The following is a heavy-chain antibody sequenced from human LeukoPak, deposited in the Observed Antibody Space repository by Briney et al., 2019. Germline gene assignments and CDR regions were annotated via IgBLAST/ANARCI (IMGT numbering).Heavy chain of an antibody. Sequence: GSLRLSCAASGFTFSSYSMNWVRQAPGKGLEWVSSINSSSSYIYYADSVKGRFTISRDNAKNSVYLQMNSLRAEDTAVYYCAREDVYYGSGSSFGMDVWGQGTTVTVSS. CDR1: GFTFSSYS. CDR2: INSSSSYI. CDR3: AREDVYYGSGSSFGMDV. D-gene: IGHD3-10*01. V-gene: IGHV3-21*01. J-gene: IGHJ6*02.